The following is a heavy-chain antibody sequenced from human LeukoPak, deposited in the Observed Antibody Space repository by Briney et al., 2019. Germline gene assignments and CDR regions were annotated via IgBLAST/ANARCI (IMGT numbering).Heavy chain of an antibody. CDR2: IYSGGST. Sequence: GGSLRLSCAASGFTVSSNYMSWVRQAPGKGLEWVSVIYSGGSTYYADSVKGRFTISRDNSKNTLYLQMNSLRAEDTAVYCCAKAPVTPRHFDYWGQGTLVTVSS. V-gene: IGHV3-53*01. CDR1: GFTVSSNY. J-gene: IGHJ4*02. CDR3: AKAPVTPRHFDY.